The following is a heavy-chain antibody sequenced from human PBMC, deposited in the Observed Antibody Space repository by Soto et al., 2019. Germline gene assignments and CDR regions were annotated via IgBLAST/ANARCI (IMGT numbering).Heavy chain of an antibody. Sequence: SVKVSCKASGGTFSSYAISWVRQAPGQGLEWMGGIIPIFGTANYAQKFQGRVTITADESTSTAYMELSSLRSEDTAVYYCARGGSNDSSGYRYNWFDPWGQGTLVTVSS. CDR2: IIPIFGTA. D-gene: IGHD3-22*01. CDR1: GGTFSSYA. V-gene: IGHV1-69*13. CDR3: ARGGSNDSSGYRYNWFDP. J-gene: IGHJ5*02.